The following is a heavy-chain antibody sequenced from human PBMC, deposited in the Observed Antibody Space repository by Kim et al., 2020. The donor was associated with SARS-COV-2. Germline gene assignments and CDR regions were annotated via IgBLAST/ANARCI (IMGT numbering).Heavy chain of an antibody. V-gene: IGHV1-46*01. CDR2: T. J-gene: IGHJ4*02. D-gene: IGHD6-19*01. CDR3: ARGASGWSLDY. Sequence: TSYAQKVQGRVTMTRDTSTSTVYMELSSLRSEDTAVYYCARGASGWSLDYWGQGTLVTVSS.